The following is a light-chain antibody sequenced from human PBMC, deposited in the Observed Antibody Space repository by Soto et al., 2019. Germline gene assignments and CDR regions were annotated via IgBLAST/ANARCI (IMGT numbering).Light chain of an antibody. CDR3: SSYTTSLIYV. Sequence: SYELTQPPSVSVAPGQTARITCGGNNIGYKSVHWYQQKPGQAPVLVVSDDSDRPSGIPERFSGSNSGNVATLTISGVEAGDEADYYCSSYTTSLIYVFGTGTKGTVL. V-gene: IGLV3-21*02. J-gene: IGLJ1*01. CDR2: DDS. CDR1: NIGYKS.